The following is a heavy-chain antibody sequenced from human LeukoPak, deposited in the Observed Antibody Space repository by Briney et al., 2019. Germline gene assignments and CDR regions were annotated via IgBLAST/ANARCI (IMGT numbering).Heavy chain of an antibody. D-gene: IGHD4-17*01. CDR3: AKAGVLPTGDWFSP. V-gene: IGHV4-39*07. Sequence: PSETLSLTCTVSGASNSSPTLYWGWTRQSPGKGLEWIGNVYHTGSSFYTASLKSRVTISIDTSKNQFSLNLMSVTAADTAIYFCAKAGVLPTGDWFSPWGPGILVTVSS. CDR1: GASNSSPTLY. J-gene: IGHJ5*02. CDR2: VYHTGSS.